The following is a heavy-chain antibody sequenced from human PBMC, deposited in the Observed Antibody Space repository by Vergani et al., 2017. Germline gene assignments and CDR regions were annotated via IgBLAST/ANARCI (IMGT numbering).Heavy chain of an antibody. D-gene: IGHD3-22*01. CDR2: ISSDGKST. CDR1: GFTFSIFN. J-gene: IGHJ4*02. CDR3: AGPQGTSAYYYGGFDY. Sequence: LESGGGLVQPGGSIRLSCFGSGFTFSIFNMHWVRQIPGKGLEYISGISSDGKSTNYAKSVKGRFTISRDNSKNTLSLQMNSLTAEDTAIYYCAGPQGTSAYYYGGFDYWGQGILVTVSS. V-gene: IGHV3-64*04.